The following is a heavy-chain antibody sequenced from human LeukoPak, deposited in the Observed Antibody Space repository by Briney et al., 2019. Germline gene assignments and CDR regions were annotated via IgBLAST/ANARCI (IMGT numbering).Heavy chain of an antibody. Sequence: SETLSLTCTISGGSISSYYWSWIRQPPGKGLEWIGYIYYSGSTNYNPSLKSRVTISVDTSKNQFSLKLSSVTAADTAVYYCARQLRNWFDPWGQGTLATVSS. CDR1: GGSISSYY. CDR3: ARQLRNWFDP. J-gene: IGHJ5*02. V-gene: IGHV4-59*01. CDR2: IYYSGST. D-gene: IGHD5-12*01.